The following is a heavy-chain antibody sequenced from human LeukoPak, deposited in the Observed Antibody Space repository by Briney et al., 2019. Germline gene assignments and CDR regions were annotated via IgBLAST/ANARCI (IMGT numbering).Heavy chain of an antibody. CDR3: ARASSSGWSPTGFDY. CDR1: GGSISSGGYY. V-gene: IGHV4-31*03. CDR2: IYYSGST. D-gene: IGHD6-19*01. J-gene: IGHJ4*02. Sequence: PSETLSLTCTVSGGSISSGGYYWSWIRQHPGKGLEWIGYIYYSGSTYYNPSLKSRVTISVDTSKNQFSLKLSSVTAADTAVYYCARASSSGWSPTGFDYWGQGTLVTVSS.